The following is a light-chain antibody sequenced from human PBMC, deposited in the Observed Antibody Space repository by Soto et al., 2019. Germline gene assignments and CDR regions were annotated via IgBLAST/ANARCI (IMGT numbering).Light chain of an antibody. CDR2: AAS. CDR3: QQSYSIPLT. J-gene: IGKJ4*01. V-gene: IGKV1-39*01. Sequence: DIQMTQSPSSLSASVGDRVTITCRASQSIRSYLNWYQQKPGKAPKHLIYAASSLQSGVPSRSSGSGSGTDFTLTISSLQPEDFASYYCQQSYSIPLTFGGGTKVDIK. CDR1: QSIRSY.